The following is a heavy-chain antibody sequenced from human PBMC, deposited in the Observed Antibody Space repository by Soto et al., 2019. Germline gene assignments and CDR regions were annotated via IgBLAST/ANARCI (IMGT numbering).Heavy chain of an antibody. CDR2: INEDGSEK. CDR3: ARDLFDY. CDR1: GFTFSNYW. J-gene: IGHJ4*02. Sequence: EVQLVESGGGLVQPGGSLRLSCAASGFTFSNYWMNWVRQAPGKGLEWVANINEDGSEKYYVDSAKGRCTISKDNAKNSLYLQMSSLRAEDTAVYYCARDLFDYWGQGTLVTVSS. V-gene: IGHV3-7*01.